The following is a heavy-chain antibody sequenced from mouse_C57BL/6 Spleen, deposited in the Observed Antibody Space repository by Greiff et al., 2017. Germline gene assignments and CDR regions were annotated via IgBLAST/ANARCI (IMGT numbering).Heavy chain of an antibody. CDR1: GFTFSSYA. V-gene: IGHV5-4*01. CDR2: ISDGGSYT. D-gene: IGHD1-1*01. Sequence: DVQLVESGGGLVKPGGSLKLSCAASGFTFSSYAMSWVRQTPEKRLEWVATISDGGSYTYYPDNVKGRFTMSRDNAKNHLYLQMSHLKSEDTAMYYCASDYYDGGAAYWGQGTTLTVSA. CDR3: ASDYYDGGAAY. J-gene: IGHJ2*01.